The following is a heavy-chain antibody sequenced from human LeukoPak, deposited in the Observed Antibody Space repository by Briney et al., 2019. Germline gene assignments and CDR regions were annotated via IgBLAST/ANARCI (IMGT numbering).Heavy chain of an antibody. V-gene: IGHV1-2*02. Sequence: ASVKVSCKASGYTFTYYYMHWVRQAPGQGLEWMGWINPNNGGTNYAQKFQGRVTITADESTSTAYMELSSLRSEDTAVYYCARGYNYDILTGYYYWGQGTLVTVSS. J-gene: IGHJ4*02. CDR3: ARGYNYDILTGYYY. CDR2: INPNNGGT. D-gene: IGHD3-9*01. CDR1: GYTFTYYY.